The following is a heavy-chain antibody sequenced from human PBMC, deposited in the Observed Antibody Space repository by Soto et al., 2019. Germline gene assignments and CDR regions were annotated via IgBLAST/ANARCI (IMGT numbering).Heavy chain of an antibody. CDR3: ARGHYYHYGLDV. J-gene: IGHJ6*02. Sequence: QLVESGGGLVKPGGSLRLSCAASGFTFSDYFMNWVRQAPGKGLEWVSSISSSRSDIYYADSVKGRFTISRDNAQNSLYLQMNSLTAEDTAVYHCARGHYYHYGLDVWGQGTTVTVYS. CDR2: ISSSRSDI. V-gene: IGHV3-21*01. CDR1: GFTFSDYF.